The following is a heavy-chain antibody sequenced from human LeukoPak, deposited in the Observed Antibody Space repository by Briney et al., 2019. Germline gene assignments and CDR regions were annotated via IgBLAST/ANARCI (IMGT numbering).Heavy chain of an antibody. Sequence: ASVKVSCKVSGYSLSELSTHWVRQAPGQGREWMGGFDPGDDETIYAQKFQGRVTMTEDTSTDTAYLELSSLRSEDTAVYFCATEEDLLLDSWGQGTPVTVSS. CDR2: FDPGDDET. J-gene: IGHJ5*01. D-gene: IGHD1-26*01. CDR1: GYSLSELS. V-gene: IGHV1-24*01. CDR3: ATEEDLLLDS.